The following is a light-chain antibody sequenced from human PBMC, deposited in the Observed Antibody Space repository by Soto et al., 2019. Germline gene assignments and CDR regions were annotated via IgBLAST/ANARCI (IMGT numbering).Light chain of an antibody. J-gene: IGKJ3*01. Sequence: EIVLTQSPGTLSLSPGERATLSCRASQSVNSNYLAWYQHQPGQAPRLLIFGASYRATGIPDRFSGSGSGTDFTLTISRLEPEDFAVYYWQHYDTSPPEFTFGPGTKVDIK. V-gene: IGKV3-20*01. CDR3: QHYDTSPPEFT. CDR1: QSVNSNY. CDR2: GAS.